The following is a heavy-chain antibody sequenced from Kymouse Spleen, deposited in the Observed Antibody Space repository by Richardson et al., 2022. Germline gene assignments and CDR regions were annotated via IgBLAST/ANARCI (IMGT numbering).Heavy chain of an antibody. Sequence: EVQLVESGGGLVKPGGSLRLSCAASGFTFSNAWMSWVRQAPGKGLEWVGRIKSKTDGGTTDYAAPVKGRFTISRDDSKNTLYLQMNSLKTEDTAVYYCKGYSSSSGDFDYWGQGTLVTVSS. CDR1: GFTFSNAW. CDR2: IKSKTDGGTT. J-gene: IGHJ4*02. D-gene: IGHD6-6*01. V-gene: IGHV3-15*01. CDR3: KGYSSSSGDFDY.